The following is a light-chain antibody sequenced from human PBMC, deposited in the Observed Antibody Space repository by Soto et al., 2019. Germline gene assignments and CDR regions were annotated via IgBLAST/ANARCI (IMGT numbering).Light chain of an antibody. Sequence: EIVRTQSPATLYVSRGEKATLSCRASQRFSRNSAWYQQKPGQAPRLPIYGSSNRAPGNPARFSGSGSGKEFTLTISSLQSEDFAVYYCQQYNNWPPEITFGQGTRREIK. V-gene: IGKV3-15*01. CDR2: GSS. CDR1: QRFSRN. J-gene: IGKJ5*01. CDR3: QQYNNWPPEIT.